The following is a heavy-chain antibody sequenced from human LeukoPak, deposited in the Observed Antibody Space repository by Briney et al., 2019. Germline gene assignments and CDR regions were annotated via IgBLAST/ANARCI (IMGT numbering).Heavy chain of an antibody. CDR2: ISGSGGSI. CDR1: GFTFSSYA. D-gene: IGHD1-1*01. CDR3: ARVTTNGYFEY. V-gene: IGHV3-23*01. J-gene: IGHJ4*02. Sequence: GGSLRLSCAASGFTFSSYAMSWVRQAPGKGLEWVSAISGSGGSINYADSVKGRFTISRDNSKNTLYLQMNSLRVEDTAVYFCARVTTNGYFEYWGQGSLVTVSP.